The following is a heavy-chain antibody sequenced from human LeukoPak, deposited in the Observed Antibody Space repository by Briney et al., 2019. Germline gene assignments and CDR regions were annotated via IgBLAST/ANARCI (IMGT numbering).Heavy chain of an antibody. CDR3: ARVKSGVVVTASALDY. D-gene: IGHD2-21*02. J-gene: IGHJ4*02. V-gene: IGHV3-23*01. CDR1: GFTFSSDA. CDR2: ISGTGGRT. Sequence: GGSLRLSCAASGFTFSSDAMNWGRQAPGKGLEWGLVISGTGGRTYYADSVKGRFTISRDNSKNTLYLQMNSLRAEDTAVYYCARVKSGVVVTASALDYWGQGTLVTVSS.